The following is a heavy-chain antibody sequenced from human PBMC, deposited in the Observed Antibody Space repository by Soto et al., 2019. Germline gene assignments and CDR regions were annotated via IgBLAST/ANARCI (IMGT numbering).Heavy chain of an antibody. D-gene: IGHD3-22*01. J-gene: IGHJ4*02. CDR3: ARDRVYSYDSSASPAFDY. Sequence: QVQLVQSGAEVKKPGASVKVSCKASYYTFSTYGITWVRQAPGQGLEWMGWISAYNGNRNYAQKLQGRVTMATDTSPSTSYMELRSLTSDDTAVYYCARDRVYSYDSSASPAFDYWGQGTLVSVSS. CDR1: YYTFSTYG. V-gene: IGHV1-18*04. CDR2: ISAYNGNR.